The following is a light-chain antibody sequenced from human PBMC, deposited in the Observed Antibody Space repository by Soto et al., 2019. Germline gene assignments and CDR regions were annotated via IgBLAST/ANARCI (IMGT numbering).Light chain of an antibody. J-gene: IGKJ1*01. CDR3: QQSHSVKT. V-gene: IGKV1-8*01. Sequence: AIRLTQSPSSLSAYHSHRVTITCRASQGISSYLAWYQQKPGKAPKFLIYGASSLPSGVPSRFSGSGSETDFTLIISSLQPEDFATYYCQQSHSVKTSCQGTKV. CDR2: GAS. CDR1: QGISSY.